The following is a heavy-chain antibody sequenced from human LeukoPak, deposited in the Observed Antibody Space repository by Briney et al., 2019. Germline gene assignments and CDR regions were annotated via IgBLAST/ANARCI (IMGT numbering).Heavy chain of an antibody. CDR2: IIPIFGTA. CDR1: GGTFSSYA. CDR3: AREGPSNCGGDCYSDV. V-gene: IGHV1-69*13. D-gene: IGHD2-21*02. Sequence: ASVKVSCKASGGTFSSYAISWVRQAPGQGLEWMGGIIPIFGTANYAQKFQGRVTITADESTSTAYMELSSLRSEDTAVYYCAREGPSNCGGDCYSDVWGQGTTVTVSS. J-gene: IGHJ6*02.